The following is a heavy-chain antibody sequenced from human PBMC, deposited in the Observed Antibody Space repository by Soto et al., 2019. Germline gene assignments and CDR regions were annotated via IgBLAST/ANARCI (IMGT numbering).Heavy chain of an antibody. J-gene: IGHJ4*02. CDR1: GFTFSSYG. D-gene: IGHD5-12*01. CDR2: IWYDGSNR. V-gene: IGHV3-33*01. Sequence: QVQLVESGGGVVQPGRSLRLSCAASGFTFSSYGMHWIRQAPGKGLEWVAVIWYDGSNRYYADSVKGRFTISRDNSKNTLYLQMNSLRAEDTAVYYCAREGVAIYYWGQGTLVTVSS. CDR3: AREGVAIYY.